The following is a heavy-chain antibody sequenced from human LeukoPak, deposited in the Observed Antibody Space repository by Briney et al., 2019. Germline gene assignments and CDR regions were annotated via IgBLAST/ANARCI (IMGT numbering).Heavy chain of an antibody. D-gene: IGHD6-6*01. CDR3: ARDRQYSSSSESDWDY. V-gene: IGHV1-2*02. J-gene: IGHJ4*02. CDR2: INPNSGGT. CDR1: GYTFTGYY. Sequence: ASVKVSCKASGYTFTGYYMHWVRQAPGQGLEWMGWINPNSGGTNYAQKFQGRVTMTRDTSISTAYMELSRLRSDDTAVYYCARDRQYSSSSESDWDYWGQGTLVTVSS.